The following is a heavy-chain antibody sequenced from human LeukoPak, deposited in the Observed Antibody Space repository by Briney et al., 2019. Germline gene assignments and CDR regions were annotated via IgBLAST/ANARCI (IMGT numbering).Heavy chain of an antibody. V-gene: IGHV3-11*01. J-gene: IGHJ4*02. D-gene: IGHD3-3*01. Sequence: GGSLRLSCAASGFTFSDYYMSWVRQAPGKGLEWVSYISSSGSTIYYADSVKGRFTISRDNAKNSLYLQMNSLRAEDTAVYYCARDPDFWSGYSGGRFDYWGQGTLVTVSS. CDR1: GFTFSDYY. CDR2: ISSSGSTI. CDR3: ARDPDFWSGYSGGRFDY.